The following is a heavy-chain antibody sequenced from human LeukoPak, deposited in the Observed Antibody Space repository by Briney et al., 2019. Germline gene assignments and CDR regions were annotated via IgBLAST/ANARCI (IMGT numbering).Heavy chain of an antibody. V-gene: IGHV3-30*02. CDR2: IRHDGSIK. Sequence: GGSLRLSCAASGFIFRSYGMHWVRQAPGKGLEWVAFIRHDGSIKNYADSVKGRSTISRDNSKNTLYLQMNSLRAEDTAVYYCAKDSLADIDYWGQGTLVTVSS. CDR1: GFIFRSYG. J-gene: IGHJ4*02. CDR3: AKDSLADIDY. D-gene: IGHD2-2*01.